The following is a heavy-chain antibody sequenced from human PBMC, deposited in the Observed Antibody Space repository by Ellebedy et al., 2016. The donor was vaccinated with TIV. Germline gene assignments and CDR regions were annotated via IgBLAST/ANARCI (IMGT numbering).Heavy chain of an antibody. CDR1: GFSLSTSGVG. V-gene: IGHV2-5*01. D-gene: IGHD6-19*01. J-gene: IGHJ4*02. CDR2: IHWNDDK. CDR3: AHEYEWLVDY. Sequence: SGPTLVKPTQTLTLTCSFSGFSLSTSGVGVGWIRQPPGKALEWLAVIHWNDDKRYSPSLKSRLTITKDTSKNQVVLTMTNMDPVDTATYYCAHEYEWLVDYWGQGTLVAVSS.